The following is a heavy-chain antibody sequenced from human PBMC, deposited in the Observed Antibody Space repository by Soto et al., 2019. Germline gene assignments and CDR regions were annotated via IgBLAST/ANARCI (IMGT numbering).Heavy chain of an antibody. Sequence: QVQLVQSGAEVKKPGASVKVSCKASGYTFTSSGINWVRQAPGQGLEWMGWISAHTGNTNYAQKFQGRVTMTTDTTTSTAYMELRRLRSDDTAVYYCGRDGYDSSGYYPSNNWVDPWGQGTLVTVSS. D-gene: IGHD3-22*01. CDR1: GYTFTSSG. CDR3: GRDGYDSSGYYPSNNWVDP. J-gene: IGHJ5*02. CDR2: ISAHTGNT. V-gene: IGHV1-18*01.